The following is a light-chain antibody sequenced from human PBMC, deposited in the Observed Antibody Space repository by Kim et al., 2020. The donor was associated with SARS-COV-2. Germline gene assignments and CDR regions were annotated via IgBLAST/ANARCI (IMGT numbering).Light chain of an antibody. Sequence: QPVLTQPPSASASLGASVTLTCTLSSGYSNYKVDWYQQRPGKGPRFVMRVGTGGIVGSKGDGIPDRFSVLGSGLNRYLTIKNIREEDESDYHCGADHGSGSNFVVFGGGTQLTVL. CDR1: SGYSNYK. CDR2: VGTGGIVG. J-gene: IGLJ2*01. CDR3: GADHGSGSNFVV. V-gene: IGLV9-49*01.